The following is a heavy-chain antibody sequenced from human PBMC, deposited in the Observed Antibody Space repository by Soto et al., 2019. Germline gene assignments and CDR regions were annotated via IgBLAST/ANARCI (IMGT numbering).Heavy chain of an antibody. V-gene: IGHV3-15*01. Sequence: GGSLRLSCAASGFTFNKAWLHWVRQPPGKGLEWLGRIKPNTAGGTRDYAGIVKSRFTISKDDSEKIPFLQVNSLNTEDTGVYYCLTDENWATDCCIFYWGQGTLVTVSS. CDR2: IKPNTAGGTR. D-gene: IGHD2-21*02. J-gene: IGHJ4*02. CDR3: LTDENWATDCCIFY. CDR1: GFTFNKAW.